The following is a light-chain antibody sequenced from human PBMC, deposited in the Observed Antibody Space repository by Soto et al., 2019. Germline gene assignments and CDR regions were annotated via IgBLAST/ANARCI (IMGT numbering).Light chain of an antibody. CDR2: GTS. V-gene: IGKV3-20*01. CDR3: QQYGSSFYT. J-gene: IGKJ2*01. Sequence: ENVLTQSPGTLSLSPGERATLSCRASQSVDSNYLAWYQHKPGQTPRLLLYGTSTRATGIPDRFSGSRSGTDFTLAINALEPEDFAVYYCQQYGSSFYTFGQGTKLEIK. CDR1: QSVDSNY.